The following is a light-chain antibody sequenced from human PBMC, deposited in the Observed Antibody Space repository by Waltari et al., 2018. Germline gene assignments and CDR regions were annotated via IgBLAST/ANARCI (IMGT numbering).Light chain of an antibody. V-gene: IGKV1-12*01. Sequence: DIQMTQSPSSVSASVGDIVTFTSRPSQSINNWLAWYQQQPGKVPQLLISAASNLQSGVPSRFSGSRSGTDYTLTSNCLQPEDSATYVCQQANSFPRTFGRGTKVEIK. CDR3: QQANSFPRT. J-gene: IGKJ1*01. CDR1: QSINNW. CDR2: AAS.